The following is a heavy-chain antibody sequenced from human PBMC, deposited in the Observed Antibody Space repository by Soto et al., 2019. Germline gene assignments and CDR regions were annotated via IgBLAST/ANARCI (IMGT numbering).Heavy chain of an antibody. V-gene: IGHV4-59*01. CDR2: IYYSGST. CDR1: GGSISSYY. Sequence: PSETLSLTCTVSGGSISSYYWSWIRQPPGKGLEWIGYIYYSGSTNYNPSLKSRVTISVDTSKNQFSLKLSSVTAADTAVYYCVRGIVGSQGFLEWYDMDVWGKGTTVTVSS. D-gene: IGHD3-3*01. J-gene: IGHJ6*03. CDR3: VRGIVGSQGFLEWYDMDV.